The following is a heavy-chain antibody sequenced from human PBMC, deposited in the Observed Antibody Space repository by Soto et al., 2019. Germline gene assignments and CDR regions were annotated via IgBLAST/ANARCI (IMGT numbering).Heavy chain of an antibody. CDR2: IYHSGST. V-gene: IGHV4-30-2*01. CDR1: GGSISSGGSS. CDR3: ARRWGPTFDF. D-gene: IGHD1-26*01. Sequence: SETLSLTCAVSGGSISSGGSSWSWIRQPPGKGLEWIGYIYHSGSTYYNPSLKSRVTISVGTSKNQFSLKLSSVTAADTAVYYCARRWGPTFDFWGQGTLVTVSS. J-gene: IGHJ4*02.